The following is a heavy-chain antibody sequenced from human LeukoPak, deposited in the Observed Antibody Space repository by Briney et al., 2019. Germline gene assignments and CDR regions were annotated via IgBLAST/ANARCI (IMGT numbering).Heavy chain of an antibody. V-gene: IGHV4-34*01. CDR2: INHSGST. CDR1: GGSISSYY. Sequence: SETLSLTCTVSGGSISSYYWSWIRQPPGKGLEWIGEINHSGSTNYNPSLKSRVTISVDTSKNQFSLKLSSVTAADTAVYYCARGVGIVATNTNFDYWGQGTLVTVSS. J-gene: IGHJ4*02. D-gene: IGHD5-12*01. CDR3: ARGVGIVATNTNFDY.